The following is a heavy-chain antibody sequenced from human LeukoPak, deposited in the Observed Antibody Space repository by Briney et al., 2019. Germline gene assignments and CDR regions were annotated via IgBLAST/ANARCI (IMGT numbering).Heavy chain of an antibody. CDR1: GFTFSSYE. CDR3: AKWGTYYYHGSGYSPVLSAFDI. V-gene: IGHV4-4*08. CDR2: IYTSGST. D-gene: IGHD3-22*01. Sequence: GSLRLSCAASGFTFSSYEMNGVRQAPGKGLEWIGRIYTSGSTNYNPSLKSLVTISVDTSKTHFSLNLSSVTAADTAVYSCAKWGTYYYHGSGYSPVLSAFDIWGQGTMVTVSS. J-gene: IGHJ3*02.